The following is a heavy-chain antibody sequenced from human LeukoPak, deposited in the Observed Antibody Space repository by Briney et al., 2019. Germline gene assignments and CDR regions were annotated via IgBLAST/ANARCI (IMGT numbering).Heavy chain of an antibody. CDR3: ARAILNYHYYGIDV. J-gene: IGHJ6*04. V-gene: IGHV4-30-2*01. CDR2: IYHSGST. Sequence: SQTLSLTCTVSGGPFSSGGYAWGWLRQPSGTGLEWIGYIYHSGSTFYNPSLKSRVTLSVDRSKNQFSLKLSSVTAADTAVYYCARAILNYHYYGIDVWGKGTTVTVSS. CDR1: GGPFSSGGYA.